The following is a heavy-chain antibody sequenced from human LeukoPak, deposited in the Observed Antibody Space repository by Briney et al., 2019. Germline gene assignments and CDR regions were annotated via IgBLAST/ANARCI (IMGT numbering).Heavy chain of an antibody. V-gene: IGHV1-8*02. Sequence: GASVKVSCKASGYTFTSYDINWVRQATGQGLEWMGWMNPNSGNTGYAQKFQGRVTMTTDTSTSTAYMELRSLRSDDTAVYYCARVPGSYASGTYYYSYWGQGTLVTVSS. CDR2: MNPNSGNT. D-gene: IGHD3-10*01. CDR3: ARVPGSYASGTYYYSY. J-gene: IGHJ4*02. CDR1: GYTFTSYD.